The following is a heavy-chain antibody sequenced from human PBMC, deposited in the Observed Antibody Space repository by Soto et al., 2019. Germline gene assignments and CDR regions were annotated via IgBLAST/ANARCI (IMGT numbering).Heavy chain of an antibody. J-gene: IGHJ5*02. CDR2: IYYSGST. V-gene: IGHV4-31*03. D-gene: IGHD3-10*01. Sequence: QVQLQESGPGLVKPSQTLSLTCTVSGGSISSGGYYWSWIRQYPGKGLEWIGYIYYSGSTYYNQSLKSRVTISVDTSKNQFSLKLSSVTAADTAVYYCARGSRGSGSNPFGPWGQGTLVTVSS. CDR3: ARGSRGSGSNPFGP. CDR1: GGSISSGGYY.